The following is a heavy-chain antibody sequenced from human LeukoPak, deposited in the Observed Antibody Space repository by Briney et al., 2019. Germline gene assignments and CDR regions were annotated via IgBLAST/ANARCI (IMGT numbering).Heavy chain of an antibody. Sequence: GRSLRLSCAASGFTFSSYAMHWVRQAPGKGLEWVAVISYDGSNKYYADSVKGRFTISRDNSKNTLYLQMNSLRAEDTAVYYCAKDTRIAAAGSDFDYWGQGTLVTVSS. CDR1: GFTFSSYA. J-gene: IGHJ4*02. CDR2: ISYDGSNK. CDR3: AKDTRIAAAGSDFDY. V-gene: IGHV3-30-3*01. D-gene: IGHD6-13*01.